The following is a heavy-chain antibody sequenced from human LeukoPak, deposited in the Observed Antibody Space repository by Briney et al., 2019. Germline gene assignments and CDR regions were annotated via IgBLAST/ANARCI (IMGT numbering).Heavy chain of an antibody. Sequence: GESLKISCKGSGYSFTSYWICWLRQMPGRGLEWMGIIYPDDSDIRYSPSFQGQVTISADKSISTAYLQWSSLKASDTAMYYCARPRGYSYGTYFDYWGQGTLVTVSS. CDR3: ARPRGYSYGTYFDY. D-gene: IGHD5-18*01. CDR2: IYPDDSDI. CDR1: GYSFTSYW. J-gene: IGHJ4*02. V-gene: IGHV5-51*01.